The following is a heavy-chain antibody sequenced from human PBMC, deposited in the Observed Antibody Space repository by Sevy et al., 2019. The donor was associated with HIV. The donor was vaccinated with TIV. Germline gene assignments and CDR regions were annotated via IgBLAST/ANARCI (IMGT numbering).Heavy chain of an antibody. V-gene: IGHV3-23*01. J-gene: IGHJ4*02. CDR3: VKHYMFAADWAPDS. D-gene: IGHD3-10*01. CDR1: GFTFNNYA. Sequence: GGFLRLSCAASGFTFNNYAMSWVRQPPGKGLEWFSGLIENGVDTYYSDSVRGRFTISRDNSKNTLYLQMNSLRAEDTAHSYCVKHYMFAADWAPDSWGQGTLVTVSS. CDR2: LIENGVDT.